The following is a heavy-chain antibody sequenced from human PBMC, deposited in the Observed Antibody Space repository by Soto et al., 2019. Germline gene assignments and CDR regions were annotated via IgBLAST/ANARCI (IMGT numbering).Heavy chain of an antibody. Sequence: PGGSLRLSCAASGFTFDDYAMHWVRQAPGKGLEWVSGISWNSGSIGYADSVKGRFTISRDNAKNSLYLQMNSLRAEDTALYYCAKVPPGYCSGWYSKWGQGTLVTVSS. CDR1: GFTFDDYA. V-gene: IGHV3-9*01. J-gene: IGHJ4*02. CDR3: AKVPPGYCSGWYSK. CDR2: ISWNSGSI. D-gene: IGHD6-19*01.